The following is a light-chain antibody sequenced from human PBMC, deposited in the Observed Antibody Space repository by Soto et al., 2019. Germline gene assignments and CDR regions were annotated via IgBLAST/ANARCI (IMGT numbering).Light chain of an antibody. CDR1: QSVSNN. Sequence: EVVLTQSPATLSLSPGERATLSCRASQSVSNNNLAWYQQKPGQAPRLLIYDASNRAPGIPARFSGSGSGTDFTLTISSLEPEDFAVYYCQQRINWLTFGGGTKLEIK. V-gene: IGKV3-11*01. CDR2: DAS. J-gene: IGKJ4*01. CDR3: QQRINWLT.